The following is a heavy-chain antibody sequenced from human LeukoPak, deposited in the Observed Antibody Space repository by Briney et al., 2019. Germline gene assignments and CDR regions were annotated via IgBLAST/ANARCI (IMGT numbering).Heavy chain of an antibody. J-gene: IGHJ4*02. CDR3: ARDAPYSNYQTIDY. Sequence: GASVKVSCKASGYTFTGYYMHWVRQAPGQGLEWMGWINPNSGGTNYAQKFQGRVTMTRDTSISTAYMELSRLRSDDTAVYYCARDAPYSNYQTIDYWGQGTLVTVSS. V-gene: IGHV1-2*02. D-gene: IGHD4-11*01. CDR2: INPNSGGT. CDR1: GYTFTGYY.